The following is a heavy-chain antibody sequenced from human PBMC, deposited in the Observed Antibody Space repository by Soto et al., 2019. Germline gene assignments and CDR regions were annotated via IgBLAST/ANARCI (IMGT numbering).Heavy chain of an antibody. Sequence: ASVKVSCKASGYTFSSYAMHWVRQAPGQRLEWMGWINAGYGNTKSSQKFQDRVTISRNTSASTAYMELTSLRSEDTAVYYCARDTGDGTFDFWGQGTLVTVSS. CDR2: INAGYGNT. D-gene: IGHD7-27*01. CDR3: ARDTGDGTFDF. V-gene: IGHV1-3*01. CDR1: GYTFSSYA. J-gene: IGHJ4*02.